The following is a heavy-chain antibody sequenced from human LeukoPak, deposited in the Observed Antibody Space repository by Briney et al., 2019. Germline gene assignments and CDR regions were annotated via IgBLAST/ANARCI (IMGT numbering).Heavy chain of an antibody. CDR2: ISGSGGST. CDR3: AKVDGGNTLRLDY. D-gene: IGHD4-23*01. Sequence: GGSLRLSCTVSGFTLSSYAMSWVRQAPGKGLEWVSAISGSGGSTYYADSVKGRFTISRDNSKNTLYLQMNSLRAEDTAVYYCAKVDGGNTLRLDYWGQGTLVTVSS. CDR1: GFTLSSYA. J-gene: IGHJ4*02. V-gene: IGHV3-23*01.